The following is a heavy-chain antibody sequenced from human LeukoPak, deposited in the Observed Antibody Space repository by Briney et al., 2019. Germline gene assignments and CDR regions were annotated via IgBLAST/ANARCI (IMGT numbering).Heavy chain of an antibody. D-gene: IGHD6-13*01. CDR3: VREGGITAAGTLYCSFDL. CDR2: IYASGST. J-gene: IGHJ2*01. Sequence: SETLSLTCTVSAGYISCYYWSWLRQPAGQGLEWICRIYASGSTNYNPSLKRRVTMSVDTSKKQFSLKLSSVTAADTAMYYCVREGGITAAGTLYCSFDLWGRGTLVSVSS. V-gene: IGHV4-4*07. CDR1: AGYISCYY.